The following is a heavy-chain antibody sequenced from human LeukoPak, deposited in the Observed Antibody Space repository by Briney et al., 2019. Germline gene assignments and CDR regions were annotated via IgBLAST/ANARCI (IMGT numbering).Heavy chain of an antibody. CDR3: AGERGEEYSSGWYKTNFFYN. J-gene: IGHJ4*02. V-gene: IGHV4-39*07. D-gene: IGHD6-19*01. Sequence: SETLSLTCTVSGDSFTSVTDYWAWIRQPPGKGLEWIASGDYSGGTYYNPSLESRVAISADMSKKQISLKLASVTGADTAVYYCAGERGEEYSSGWYKTNFFYNWGQGIRVTVSS. CDR1: GDSFTSVTDY. CDR2: GDYSGGT.